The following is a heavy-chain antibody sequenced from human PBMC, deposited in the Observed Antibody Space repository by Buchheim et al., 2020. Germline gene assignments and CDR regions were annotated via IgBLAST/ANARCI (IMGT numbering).Heavy chain of an antibody. D-gene: IGHD3-9*01. Sequence: HVRLQESGPGLVKPSETLSLTCPVSGGSVDSRTYHWSWIRQAPGKGLEWIGHISYTGNTNYSPSLKSRATISIDTSKHQFSLKLTSATAAYTAVYYCARDRAGDYDIMTGTYFYGMDVWGQGTT. CDR3: ARDRAGDYDIMTGTYFYGMDV. CDR2: ISYTGNT. CDR1: GGSVDSRTYH. J-gene: IGHJ6*02. V-gene: IGHV4-61*01.